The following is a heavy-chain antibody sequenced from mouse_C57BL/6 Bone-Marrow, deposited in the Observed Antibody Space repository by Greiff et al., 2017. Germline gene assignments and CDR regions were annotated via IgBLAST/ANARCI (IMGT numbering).Heavy chain of an antibody. CDR3: ARHEPWDYYGSSYPFDY. CDR2: FYPGSGSI. Sequence: QVQLQQSGAELVKPGASVKLSCKASGYTFTEYTIHWVKQRSGQGLEWIGWFYPGSGSIKYNEKFKDKATLTADKSSSTVYMELSRLTSEDSAVYFCARHEPWDYYGSSYPFDYWGQGTTLTVSS. CDR1: GYTFTEYT. D-gene: IGHD1-1*01. V-gene: IGHV1-62-2*01. J-gene: IGHJ2*01.